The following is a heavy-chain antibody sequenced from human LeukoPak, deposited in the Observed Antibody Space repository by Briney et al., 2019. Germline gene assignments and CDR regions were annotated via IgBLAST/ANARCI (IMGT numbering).Heavy chain of an antibody. D-gene: IGHD4-17*01. CDR3: ARTTDYGDYGDLDY. CDR1: GGSFSGYY. J-gene: IGHJ4*02. Sequence: SETLSLTCAVYGGSFSGYYWSWIRQPPGKGLEWIGEINHSGSTNYNPSLKSRVTISVDTSKNQFSLRLSSVTAADTAVYYCARTTDYGDYGDLDYWGQGTLVTVSS. V-gene: IGHV4-34*01. CDR2: INHSGST.